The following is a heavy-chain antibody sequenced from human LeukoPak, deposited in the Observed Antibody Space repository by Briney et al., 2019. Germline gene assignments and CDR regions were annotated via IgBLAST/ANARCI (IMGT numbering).Heavy chain of an antibody. V-gene: IGHV3-23*01. D-gene: IGHD2-15*01. CDR2: ISDSGRSP. J-gene: IGHJ4*02. CDR3: AKKECSGGSCYANFPDY. Sequence: GGSLRLSCAASGFTFSSYVMSWVRQAPGKGLEWVSAISDSGRSPYYADSVQGRFAISRDNSKNTLYLQMNSLRAEDTAVYYCAKKECSGGSCYANFPDYWGQGTLVTVSS. CDR1: GFTFSSYV.